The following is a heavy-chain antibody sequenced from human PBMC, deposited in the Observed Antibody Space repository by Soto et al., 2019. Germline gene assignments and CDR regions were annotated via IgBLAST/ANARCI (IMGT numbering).Heavy chain of an antibody. Sequence: PGGSLRLSCAASGFTFSSYAMHWVRQAPGKGLEWVAVISYDGSNKYYADSVKGRFTISRDNSKNTLYLQMNSLRAEDTAVYYCARGIAAAGTFLDWFDPWGQGTLVTVSS. V-gene: IGHV3-30-3*01. J-gene: IGHJ5*02. CDR2: ISYDGSNK. D-gene: IGHD6-13*01. CDR3: ARGIAAAGTFLDWFDP. CDR1: GFTFSSYA.